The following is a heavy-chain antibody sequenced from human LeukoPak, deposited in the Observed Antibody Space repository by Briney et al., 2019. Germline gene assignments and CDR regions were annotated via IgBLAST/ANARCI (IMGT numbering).Heavy chain of an antibody. CDR1: GGSFSGYY. V-gene: IGHV4-34*01. D-gene: IGHD2/OR15-2a*01. J-gene: IGHJ4*02. Sequence: SETLSLTCAVYGGSFSGYYWSWIRQPPGKGLEWIGEINHSGSTNSNPSLKSRVTISVDTSKNQFSLKLSSVTAADTAVYYCARKGSQWDFLVDYWGQGTRVAVSP. CDR3: ARKGSQWDFLVDY. CDR2: INHSGST.